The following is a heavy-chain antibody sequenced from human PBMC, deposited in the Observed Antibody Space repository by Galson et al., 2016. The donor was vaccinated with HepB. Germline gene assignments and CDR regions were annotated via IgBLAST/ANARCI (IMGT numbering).Heavy chain of an antibody. D-gene: IGHD6-19*01. Sequence: SVKVSCKASGYNFIGHYIHWVRQAPGQGLEWMGWISAYNGNTNYAQKLQGRVTMTTDTSTSTAYMELRSLRSDDTAVYYCARDSGWSYMDVWGKGTTVTVSS. CDR2: ISAYNGNT. J-gene: IGHJ6*03. CDR3: ARDSGWSYMDV. V-gene: IGHV1-18*04. CDR1: GYNFIGHY.